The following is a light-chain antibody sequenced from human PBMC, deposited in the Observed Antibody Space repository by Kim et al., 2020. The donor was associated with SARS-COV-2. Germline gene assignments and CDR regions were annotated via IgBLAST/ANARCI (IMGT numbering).Light chain of an antibody. CDR2: GAS. J-gene: IGKJ1*01. Sequence: SPGERATLSCRASQSVSSSDLAWDQQKPGQAPRLLIYGASSRATGIPDRFSGSGSGTDFTLTISRLEPEDFAVYYCQQYGSSPWTFGQGTKVEIK. V-gene: IGKV3-20*01. CDR1: QSVSSSD. CDR3: QQYGSSPWT.